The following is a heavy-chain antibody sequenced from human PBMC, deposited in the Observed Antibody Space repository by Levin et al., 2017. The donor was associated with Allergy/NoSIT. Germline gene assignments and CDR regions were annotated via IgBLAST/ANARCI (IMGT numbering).Heavy chain of an antibody. CDR1: GYTFTSHG. CDR2: ISAYNRRT. D-gene: IGHD3-22*01. J-gene: IGHJ6*02. Sequence: ASVKVSCKASGYTFTSHGISWVRQAPGQGLEWMGWISAYNRRTNSAQKFQGRVTMTTDTATSTAYMELRSLRSDDTAVYYCVRYHYESSGFSPYYYYGLDVWGQGTTVTVSS. V-gene: IGHV1-18*04. CDR3: VRYHYESSGFSPYYYYGLDV.